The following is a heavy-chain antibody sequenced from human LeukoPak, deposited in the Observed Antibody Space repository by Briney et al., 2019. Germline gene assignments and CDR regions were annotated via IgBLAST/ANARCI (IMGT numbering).Heavy chain of an antibody. CDR3: ARGVEYCSSTSCYPYYFDY. V-gene: IGHV1-8*03. CDR1: GYTFNNYD. Sequence: ASVKVSCTASGYTFNNYDINWVRQATGQGLEWMGWMNPNSGNTGYAQKFQGRVTITADKSTSTAYMELSSLRSEDTAVYYCARGVEYCSSTSCYPYYFDYWGQGTLVTVSS. J-gene: IGHJ4*02. D-gene: IGHD2-2*01. CDR2: MNPNSGNT.